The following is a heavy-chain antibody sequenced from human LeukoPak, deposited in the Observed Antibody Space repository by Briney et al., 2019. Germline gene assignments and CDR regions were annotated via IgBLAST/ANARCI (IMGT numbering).Heavy chain of an antibody. CDR3: ARGNSGSYYAMDD. Sequence: PSETLSVTCTVSGGSISTYYWSWIRQPPGKGLERIGYIFYSGSTNYNPSLESRVTISVDTSKNQFSLKLSSVTAADTAVYYCARGNSGSYYAMDDWGQGTTVTVSS. CDR2: IFYSGST. CDR1: GGSISTYY. D-gene: IGHD1-26*01. V-gene: IGHV4-59*01. J-gene: IGHJ6*02.